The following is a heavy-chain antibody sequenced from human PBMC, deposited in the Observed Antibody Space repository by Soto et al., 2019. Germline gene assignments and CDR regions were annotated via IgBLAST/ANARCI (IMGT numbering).Heavy chain of an antibody. J-gene: IGHJ1*01. CDR3: AHSPPTTVTTSAEYFQH. D-gene: IGHD4-17*01. V-gene: IGHV2-5*02. CDR2: IYWDDDR. CDR1: GFSLSTNGVG. Sequence: QITLKESGPTLVKPTQTLTLTCTFSGFSLSTNGVGVGWIRQFRGKALEWLALIYWDDDRRYSQSLKSRLTITKDTSKNRVVLRMTNIDPVDTATYYCAHSPPTTVTTSAEYFQHWGQGTLVTVSS.